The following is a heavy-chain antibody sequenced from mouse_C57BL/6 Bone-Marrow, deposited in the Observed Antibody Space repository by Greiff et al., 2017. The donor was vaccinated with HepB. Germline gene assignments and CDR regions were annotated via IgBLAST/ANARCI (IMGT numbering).Heavy chain of an antibody. CDR3: TGALLRYFDV. CDR1: GFTFSNYW. J-gene: IGHJ1*03. D-gene: IGHD1-2*01. Sequence: EVQLVESGGGLVQPGGSMKLSCVASGFTFSNYWMNWVRQSPEKGLEWVAQIRLKSDNYATHYAESVKGRFTISRDDSKSSVYLQMNNLRAEDTGIDYCTGALLRYFDVWGTGTTVTVSS. CDR2: IRLKSDNYAT. V-gene: IGHV6-3*01.